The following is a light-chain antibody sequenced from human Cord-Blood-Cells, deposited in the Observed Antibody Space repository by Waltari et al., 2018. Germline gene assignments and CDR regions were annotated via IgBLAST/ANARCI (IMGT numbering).Light chain of an antibody. CDR3: QQYGSSPYT. Sequence: EIVLTQSPGTLSLSPGERATPSCRASQSVSSSYLAWYQQKPGQAPRLLIYGASSRATGIPDRFSGSGSGTDFTLTISRPEPEDFAVYYCQQYGSSPYTFGQGTKLVIK. V-gene: IGKV3-20*01. CDR2: GAS. J-gene: IGKJ2*01. CDR1: QSVSSSY.